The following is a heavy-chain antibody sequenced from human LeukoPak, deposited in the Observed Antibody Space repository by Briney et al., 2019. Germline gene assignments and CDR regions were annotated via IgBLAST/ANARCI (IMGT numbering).Heavy chain of an antibody. V-gene: IGHV4-39*07. CDR2: IYYSGST. Sequence: SETLSLTCTVSGGSISSSSYYWGWIRQPPGKGLEWIGSIYYSGSTYYNPSLKSRVTISVDTSKNQFSLKLSSVTAADTAVYYCARGSLGSGRLYYGMDVWGQGTTVTVSS. CDR1: GGSISSSSYY. D-gene: IGHD3-10*01. CDR3: ARGSLGSGRLYYGMDV. J-gene: IGHJ6*02.